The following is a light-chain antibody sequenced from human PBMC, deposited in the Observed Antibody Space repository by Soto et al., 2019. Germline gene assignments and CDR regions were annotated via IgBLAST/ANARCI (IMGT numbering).Light chain of an antibody. CDR1: QSVSSY. Sequence: EIVLTQSPATLSLSPGERATLSCRASQSVSSYLAWYQQKPGQAPRLLIYDASNRATGIPARFSGSGAGTAFSLTISRLEPEDFAVYYCQQRSTWPPKYTFGQGTKLEIK. CDR3: QQRSTWPPKYT. J-gene: IGKJ2*01. V-gene: IGKV3-11*01. CDR2: DAS.